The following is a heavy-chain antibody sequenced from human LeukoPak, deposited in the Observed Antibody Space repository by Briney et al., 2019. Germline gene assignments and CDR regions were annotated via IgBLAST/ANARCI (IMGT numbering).Heavy chain of an antibody. CDR3: ARGYALYSGRYIDFDY. V-gene: IGHV1-2*02. Sequence: GASVKVPCKASGYTFTGHYMHWVRQAPGQGLEWMGWINPNNGSTNYAQKFQGRVTMTRDTSISTAYMELSRLRSDDTAVYYCARGYALYSGRYIDFDYWGQGTLVTVSS. CDR2: INPNNGST. J-gene: IGHJ4*02. CDR1: GYTFTGHY. D-gene: IGHD1-26*01.